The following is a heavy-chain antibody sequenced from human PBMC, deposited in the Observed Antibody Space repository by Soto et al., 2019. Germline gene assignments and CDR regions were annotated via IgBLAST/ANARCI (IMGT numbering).Heavy chain of an antibody. CDR2: IHPGDSDI. V-gene: IGHV5-51*01. CDR1: GYSFTSYW. CDR3: ARASGGYNMDV. Sequence: GESLKISCKGSGYSFTSYWIGWVRQMPGKGLEWMGIIHPGDSDIRYSPSFQGQVTLSADKSITTAYLQWSGLRASDTAIYYCARASGGYNMDVWGKGTTVTVSS. J-gene: IGHJ6*03. D-gene: IGHD3-10*01.